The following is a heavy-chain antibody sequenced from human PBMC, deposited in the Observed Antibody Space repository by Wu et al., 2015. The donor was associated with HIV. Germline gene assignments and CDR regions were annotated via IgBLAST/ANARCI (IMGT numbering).Heavy chain of an antibody. CDR3: ARDRRDYAQGDYYYYYGMDV. V-gene: IGHV1-69*05. D-gene: IGHD2-2*01. J-gene: IGHJ6*02. CDR2: IIPIFGTA. Sequence: QVQLVQSGAEVKKPGSSVKVSCKASGGTFSSYAISWVRQAPGQGLEWMGGIIPIFGTANYAQKFQGRVTITTDESTSTAYMELSSLRSEDTAVYYCARDRRDYAQGDYYYYYGMDVVGPRGPRSPSP. CDR1: GGTFSSYA.